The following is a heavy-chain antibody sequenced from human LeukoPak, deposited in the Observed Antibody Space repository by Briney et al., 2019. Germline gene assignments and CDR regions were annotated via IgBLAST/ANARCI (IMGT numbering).Heavy chain of an antibody. D-gene: IGHD1-26*01. Sequence: ASVKVSCKASGYTFTSYGISWVRQAPGQGLEWMGWISAYNGNTNYAQKLQGRVTMTTDTSTSTAYMELRSLRSDDTAVYYCARSVGATLRAYFDYWGQGTLVAVSS. CDR3: ARSVGATLRAYFDY. CDR2: ISAYNGNT. V-gene: IGHV1-18*01. CDR1: GYTFTSYG. J-gene: IGHJ4*02.